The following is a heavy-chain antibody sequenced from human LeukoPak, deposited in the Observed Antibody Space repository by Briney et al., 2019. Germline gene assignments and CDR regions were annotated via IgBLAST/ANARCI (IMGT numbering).Heavy chain of an antibody. CDR3: ARGWAPPGGVMIIYAFDI. Sequence: GASVTVSCKASGYTFTSYYIHWVRQAPGQGLEWMGIINPSDVRTSYAQKFQGRVTMTRDTSTSTVYMELSSLRFEDTAVYYCARGWAPPGGVMIIYAFDIWGQGTVVTVSS. V-gene: IGHV1-46*01. D-gene: IGHD3-16*01. CDR1: GYTFTSYY. J-gene: IGHJ3*02. CDR2: INPSDVRT.